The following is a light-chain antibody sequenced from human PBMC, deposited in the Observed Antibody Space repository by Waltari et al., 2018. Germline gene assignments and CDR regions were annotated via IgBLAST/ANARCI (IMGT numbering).Light chain of an antibody. Sequence: QSVLTQPPSVSGTPGQRVFISCYGGRANIGCNYVYWYQQLPATAHKLLIYKSDQRPSGFPYRFSGSKSGTSASLAISGLRSEDEADYFCAAWDGSLSGWVFGGGTKLTVL. V-gene: IGLV1-47*01. CDR1: RANIGCNY. CDR2: KSD. J-gene: IGLJ3*02. CDR3: AAWDGSLSGWV.